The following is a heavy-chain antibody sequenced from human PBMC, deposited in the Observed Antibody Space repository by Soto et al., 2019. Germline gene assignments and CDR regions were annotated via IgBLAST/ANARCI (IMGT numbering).Heavy chain of an antibody. D-gene: IGHD3-10*01. CDR2: IKQDGSEK. J-gene: IGHJ4*02. Sequence: GGSLRLSCAASGFTFSRYWMSWVRQAPGKGLEWVANIKQDGSEKYYVDSVKGRFTISRNNAKNSLYLQMNSLRAEDTAVYYCSRGGEYYVSGSYYFDYWGQGTLVTVSS. CDR1: GFTFSRYW. CDR3: SRGGEYYVSGSYYFDY. V-gene: IGHV3-7*03.